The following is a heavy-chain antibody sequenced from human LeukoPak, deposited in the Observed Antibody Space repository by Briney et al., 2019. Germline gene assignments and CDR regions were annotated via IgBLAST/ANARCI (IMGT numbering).Heavy chain of an antibody. CDR2: VNPSSGST. V-gene: IGHV1-46*01. Sequence: ASVKVSCKASGYTFTSYYMHWVRQAPGQGLEWMGIVNPSSGSTSYAQKFQGRVTMTRDTSTSTAYMELRSLRSDDTAVYYCARGVYDWFDPWGQGTLVTVSS. CDR3: ARGVYDWFDP. D-gene: IGHD2-8*01. J-gene: IGHJ5*02. CDR1: GYTFTSYY.